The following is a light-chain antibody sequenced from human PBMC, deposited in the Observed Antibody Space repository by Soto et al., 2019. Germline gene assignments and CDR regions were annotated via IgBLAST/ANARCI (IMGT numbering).Light chain of an antibody. V-gene: IGKV3-11*01. CDR2: DAS. CDR3: QQRSNWLMYT. Sequence: EIVLTQSPATLSLSPGERATLSCMAGQSVSSYLAWYQQKPGQAPRLLIYDASNRATGIPARFSGSGSGTDFTLTISSLEPEDFAVYYCQQRSNWLMYTFGQGTKLEIK. J-gene: IGKJ2*01. CDR1: QSVSSY.